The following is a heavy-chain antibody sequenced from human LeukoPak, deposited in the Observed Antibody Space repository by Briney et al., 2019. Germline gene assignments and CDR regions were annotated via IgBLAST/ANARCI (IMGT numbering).Heavy chain of an antibody. CDR3: ARAGVWDYSDSSGYHNAAFDI. J-gene: IGHJ3*02. CDR1: GYTFTDYY. V-gene: IGHV1-2*02. CDR2: INPSSGGT. Sequence: ASVKVSCKASGYTFTDYYMHWVRQAPGQGLEWTGWINPSSGGTNYAQKFQGRVTVTGDTSISTAYMDLSRLRSDDTAVYYCARAGVWDYSDSSGYHNAAFDIWGQGTMVTVSS. D-gene: IGHD3-22*01.